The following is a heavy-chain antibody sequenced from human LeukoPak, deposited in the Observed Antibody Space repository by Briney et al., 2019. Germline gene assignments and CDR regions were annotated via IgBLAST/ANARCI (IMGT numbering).Heavy chain of an antibody. J-gene: IGHJ6*02. V-gene: IGHV1-18*01. CDR3: ARELVTARRPMDV. D-gene: IGHD2-21*02. Sequence: SVKVSCKASGYTFTSYGISWVRQAPGQGLEWMGWISAYNGNTNYAQKLQGRVTMTTDTSTSTAYMELRSLRAEDTAVYYCARELVTARRPMDVWGQGTTVTVSS. CDR1: GYTFTSYG. CDR2: ISAYNGNT.